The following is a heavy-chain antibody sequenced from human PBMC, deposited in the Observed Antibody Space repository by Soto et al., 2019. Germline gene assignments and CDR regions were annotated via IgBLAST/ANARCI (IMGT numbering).Heavy chain of an antibody. D-gene: IGHD2-15*01. Sequence: PVGSLRLSCAASGFTFSSYAMSWVRQAPGKGLEWVSAISGSGGSTYYADSVKGRFTISRDNSKNTLYLQMNSLRAEDTAVYYCAKDRIYCSGGSCQRTYYFDYWGQGTLVTVSS. J-gene: IGHJ4*02. CDR2: ISGSGGST. CDR1: GFTFSSYA. CDR3: AKDRIYCSGGSCQRTYYFDY. V-gene: IGHV3-23*01.